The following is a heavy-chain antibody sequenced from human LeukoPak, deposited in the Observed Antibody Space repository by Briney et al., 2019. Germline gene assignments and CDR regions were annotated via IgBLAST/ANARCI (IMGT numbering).Heavy chain of an antibody. CDR3: ARGRAEYYDLWSGYSFRGGYYYMDV. CDR1: GFTVSSNY. Sequence: GGSLRLSCAASGFTVSSNYMSWVRQAPGKGLEWVSVIYSGGSTYYADSVKGRFTISRDNSKNTLYLQMNSLRAEDTAVYYCARGRAEYYDLWSGYSFRGGYYYMDVWGKGTTVTVSS. CDR2: IYSGGST. J-gene: IGHJ6*03. V-gene: IGHV3-53*01. D-gene: IGHD3-3*01.